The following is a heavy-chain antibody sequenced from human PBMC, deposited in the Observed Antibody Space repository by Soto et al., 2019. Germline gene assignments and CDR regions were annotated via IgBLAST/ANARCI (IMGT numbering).Heavy chain of an antibody. D-gene: IGHD2-8*01. Sequence: EVQLVESGGGLVQPGGSLRLSCAASGLTVSDNYMSWVRQAPGKGLEWVALIYAGGSTYYAASVTGSFTLSRASSKNTLSLHMIHLRVEDTALYFSARADGRFWGQRTLVTVSS. CDR1: GLTVSDNY. V-gene: IGHV3-66*01. CDR2: IYAGGST. J-gene: IGHJ4*02. CDR3: ARADGRF.